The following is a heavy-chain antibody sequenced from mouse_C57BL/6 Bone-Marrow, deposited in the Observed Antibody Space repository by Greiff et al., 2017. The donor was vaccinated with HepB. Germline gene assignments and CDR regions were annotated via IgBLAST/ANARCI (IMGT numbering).Heavy chain of an antibody. Sequence: EVQVVESGGGLVQPGGSLKLSCAASGFTFSDYYMYWVRQTPEKRLEWVAYISNGGGSTYYPDTVKGRFTISRDNAKNTLYLQMSRLKSEDTAMYYCARHNYYGSSYVWYFDVWGTGTTVTVSS. CDR1: GFTFSDYY. J-gene: IGHJ1*03. V-gene: IGHV5-12*01. CDR3: ARHNYYGSSYVWYFDV. D-gene: IGHD1-1*01. CDR2: ISNGGGST.